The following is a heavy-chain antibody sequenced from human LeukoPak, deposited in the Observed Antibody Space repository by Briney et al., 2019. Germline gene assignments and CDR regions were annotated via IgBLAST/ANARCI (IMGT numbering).Heavy chain of an antibody. D-gene: IGHD5-18*01. CDR3: AREASYSFDY. CDR2: IWYDGSNK. CDR1: GFTFSTYG. Sequence: GGSLRLSCAASGFTFSTYGMHWVRQAPGKGLEWVAVIWYDGSNKYYAEPVKGRFTISRDNSKNTLYLQMNSLRAEDMAVYYRAREASYSFDYWGQGTLVTVSS. J-gene: IGHJ4*02. V-gene: IGHV3-33*01.